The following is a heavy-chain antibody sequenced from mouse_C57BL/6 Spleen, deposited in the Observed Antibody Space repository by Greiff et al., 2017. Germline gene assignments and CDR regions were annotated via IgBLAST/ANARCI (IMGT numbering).Heavy chain of an antibody. V-gene: IGHV1-9*01. Sequence: QVQLQQSGAELMKPGASVKLSCTATGYTFTGYWIEWVKQRPGHGLEWIGEILPGSGSTTYNEKFNGKATFTADTSSNTAYMQLSSLTTEDSAIYYCARYGITTVVARNFDVWGTGTTVTVSS. CDR3: ARYGITTVVARNFDV. CDR1: GYTFTGYW. CDR2: ILPGSGST. D-gene: IGHD1-1*01. J-gene: IGHJ1*03.